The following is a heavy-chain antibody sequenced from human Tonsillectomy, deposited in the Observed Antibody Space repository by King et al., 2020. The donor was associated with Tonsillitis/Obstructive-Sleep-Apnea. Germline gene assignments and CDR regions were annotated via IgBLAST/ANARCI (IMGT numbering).Heavy chain of an antibody. V-gene: IGHV4-59*08. Sequence: QLQESGPGLVKPSETMSLTCTVSGGSISSYYWSWIRPPPGKGLEWIGYIYYSGSTNYNPSLKSRVTISVDTSKNQFSLKLSSVTAADTAVYYCARQWGGGYYDSSGYYRSPWYFDLWGRGTLVTVSS. CDR1: GGSISSYY. CDR3: ARQWGGGYYDSSGYYRSPWYFDL. CDR2: IYYSGST. D-gene: IGHD3-22*01. J-gene: IGHJ2*01.